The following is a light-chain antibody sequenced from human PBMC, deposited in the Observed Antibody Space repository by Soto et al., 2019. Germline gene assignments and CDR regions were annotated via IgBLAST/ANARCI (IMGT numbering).Light chain of an antibody. Sequence: QSVLTQPASLSGSPGQSITISCAGTSCDVGGYNYVSWYQQHPGKAPKLMIYDVSNRPSGVSNRFSGSKSGNTASLTISGLQAQYEADYYCSSYTRSSTLGVVFGGGTKLTVL. CDR2: DVS. CDR1: SCDVGGYNY. CDR3: SSYTRSSTLGVV. V-gene: IGLV2-14*01. J-gene: IGLJ2*01.